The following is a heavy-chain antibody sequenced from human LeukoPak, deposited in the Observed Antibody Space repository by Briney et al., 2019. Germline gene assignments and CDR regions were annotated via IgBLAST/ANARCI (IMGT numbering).Heavy chain of an antibody. V-gene: IGHV4-59*01. CDR3: ERGRNVDFWSGYYLDY. CDR1: EGSISTYY. D-gene: IGHD3-3*01. Sequence: SETLSPTCTVSEGSISTYYWSWIRQPPGKGLEGIGYIYHSWRTNYNPSLRSRVAITVDTYKNQFSLTLNSVTAADTAVYYCERGRNVDFWSGYYLDYWGQGTLVTVSS. CDR2: IYHSWRT. J-gene: IGHJ4*02.